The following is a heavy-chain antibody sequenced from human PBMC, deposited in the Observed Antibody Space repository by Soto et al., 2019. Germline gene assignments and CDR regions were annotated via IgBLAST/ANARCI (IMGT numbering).Heavy chain of an antibody. CDR1: GASVARNRAA. V-gene: IGHV6-1*01. D-gene: IGHD1-26*01. Sequence: WHTLSFTCVVSGASVARNRAAWSWIRPSPSRGLEWLGRTYYRSKWYSDYAASVESRIAVNPDTSKNHFSLQLNSVTPEDTAVYYCARGEQYSGRIFDYWGQGTLVTVSS. CDR2: TYYRSKWYS. J-gene: IGHJ4*02. CDR3: ARGEQYSGRIFDY.